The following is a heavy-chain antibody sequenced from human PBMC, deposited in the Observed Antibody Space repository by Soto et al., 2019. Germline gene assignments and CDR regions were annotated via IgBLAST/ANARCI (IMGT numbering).Heavy chain of an antibody. CDR3: ARVDGWSGYYYGMGV. CDR2: INHSGST. D-gene: IGHD6-19*01. CDR1: GGSFSGYY. Sequence: SETLSLTCAVYGGSFSGYYWSWIRQPPGKGLEWIGEINHSGSTNYNPSLKSRVTISVDTSKNQFSLKLSSVTAADTAVYYCARVDGWSGYYYGMGVWGQGTTVTVSS. V-gene: IGHV4-34*01. J-gene: IGHJ6*02.